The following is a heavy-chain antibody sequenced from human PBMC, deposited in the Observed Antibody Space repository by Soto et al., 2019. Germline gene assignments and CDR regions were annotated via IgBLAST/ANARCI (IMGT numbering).Heavy chain of an antibody. CDR1: GGSVSSGSYY. Sequence: SETLSPTCTVSGGSVSSGSYYWSWIRQPPGKGLEWIGYIYYSGSTNYNPSLKSRVTISVDTSKNQFSLKLSSVTAADTAVYYCARDFFGYCSGGSCYRTNWFDPWGQGTLVTVSS. CDR3: ARDFFGYCSGGSCYRTNWFDP. D-gene: IGHD2-15*01. CDR2: IYYSGST. J-gene: IGHJ5*02. V-gene: IGHV4-61*01.